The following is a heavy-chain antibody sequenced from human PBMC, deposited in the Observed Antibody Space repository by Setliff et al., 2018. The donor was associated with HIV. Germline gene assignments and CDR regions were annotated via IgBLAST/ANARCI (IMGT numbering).Heavy chain of an antibody. J-gene: IGHJ6*04. Sequence: ASETLSLTCTVSGDSISRGPYYWSWIRQSAGRGMEWIGRIHTSGNTNYNPSLKSRVTISVDTSKNQFSLTLSSVTAADTAVYYCSTLGVGTGYNYMEVWDKGTTVTVSS. CDR1: GDSISRGPYY. V-gene: IGHV4-61*02. D-gene: IGHD3-10*01. CDR3: STLGVGTGYNYMEV. CDR2: IHTSGNT.